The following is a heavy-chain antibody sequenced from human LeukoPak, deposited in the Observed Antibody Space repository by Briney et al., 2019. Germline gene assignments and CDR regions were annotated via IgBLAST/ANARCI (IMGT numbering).Heavy chain of an antibody. D-gene: IGHD4-17*01. J-gene: IGHJ4*02. CDR1: EFTLSSYW. Sequence: GGSLRLSCAASEFTLSSYWMAWVRQAPGKGLAWVANIKQDGSEKYYVDSVKGRFTISRDNSKNTLYLQMNSLRAEDTAVYYCAKCYGDYVLVYYFDYWGQGTLVTVSS. CDR3: AKCYGDYVLVYYFDY. V-gene: IGHV3-7*01. CDR2: IKQDGSEK.